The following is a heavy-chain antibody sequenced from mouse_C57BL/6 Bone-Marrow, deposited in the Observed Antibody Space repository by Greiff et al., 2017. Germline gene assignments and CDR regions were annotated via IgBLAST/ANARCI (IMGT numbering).Heavy chain of an antibody. J-gene: IGHJ1*03. Sequence: EVKLVESGGGLVKPGGSLKLSCAASGFTFSDYGMHWVRQAPEKGLEWVAYISSGSSTIYYADTVKGRFTISRDNAKNTLFLQMTSLRSEDTAMYYWERGGWLLPYWYFDVGGTGTAVTVSA. CDR2: ISSGSSTI. D-gene: IGHD2-3*01. V-gene: IGHV5-17*01. CDR3: ERGGWLLPYWYFDV. CDR1: GFTFSDYG.